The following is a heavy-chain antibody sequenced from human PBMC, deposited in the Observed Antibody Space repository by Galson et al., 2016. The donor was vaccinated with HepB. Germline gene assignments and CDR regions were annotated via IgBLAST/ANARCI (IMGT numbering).Heavy chain of an antibody. Sequence: SVKVSCKASGGTFSSYGFSWVRQAPGQGLEWMGGIIPSFGTANYAQKFQGRVTITADEYTSTAYMEVSSLRSEDTAVYYCARDHVAYGDSVGYYYGLDILGQGTTVTFSS. CDR3: ARDHVAYGDSVGYYYGLDI. CDR2: IIPSFGTA. CDR1: GGTFSSYG. J-gene: IGHJ6*02. V-gene: IGHV1-69*13. D-gene: IGHD4-17*01.